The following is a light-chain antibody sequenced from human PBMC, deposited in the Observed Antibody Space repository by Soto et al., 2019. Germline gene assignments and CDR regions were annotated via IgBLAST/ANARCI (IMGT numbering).Light chain of an antibody. V-gene: IGKV3-11*01. J-gene: IGKJ2*01. CDR2: DAS. CDR3: QQPYT. CDR1: QSVSSY. Sequence: EIVLTQSPATLSLSPGERATLSCRASQSVSSYLAWYQQKPGQAPRLLIYDASNRATGIPARFSGSGSGTDFTLTISSLEAEDFSVYYCQQPYTFGQGTKLEIK.